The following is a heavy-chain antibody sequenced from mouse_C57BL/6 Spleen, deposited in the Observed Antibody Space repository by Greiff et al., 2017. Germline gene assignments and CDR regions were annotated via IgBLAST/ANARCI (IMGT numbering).Heavy chain of an antibody. CDR1: GFTFNTYA. V-gene: IGHV10-3*01. CDR3: VRERWLLSYWYFDV. D-gene: IGHD2-3*01. J-gene: IGHJ1*03. Sequence: VQLKESGGGLVQPKGSLKLSCAASGFTFNTYAMHWVRQAPGKGLEWVARIRSKSSNYATYYADSVKDRFTISRDDSQSMLYLQMNKLKTEDTAMYYCVRERWLLSYWYFDVWGTGTTVTVSS. CDR2: IRSKSSNYAT.